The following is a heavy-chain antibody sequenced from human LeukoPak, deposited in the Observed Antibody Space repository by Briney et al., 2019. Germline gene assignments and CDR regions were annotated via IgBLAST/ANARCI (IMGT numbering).Heavy chain of an antibody. D-gene: IGHD3/OR15-3a*01. V-gene: IGHV4-39*07. CDR1: GDSITSGSYY. J-gene: IGHJ4*02. Sequence: SETLSLTCTVSGDSITSGSYYWGWIRQTPGKGLEWIGNIYSDGDTSFNPSLKSRITMSVDTSNNQFSLKLNSVTAADTAVYFCARDSDFWLYWGKGTLVSVSS. CDR2: IYSDGDT. CDR3: ARDSDFWLY.